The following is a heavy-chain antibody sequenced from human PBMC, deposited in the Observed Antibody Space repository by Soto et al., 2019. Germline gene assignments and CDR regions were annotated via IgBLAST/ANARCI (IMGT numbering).Heavy chain of an antibody. Sequence: SVKVSCKSSVYTFITYDINWVRQATGQGLEWMGWMNPSNGNAGYAQKFQGRLTMTRNTSISTAYMELSSLRSDDTAVYFCARRKERSGPNYFDSRGQGSLVTVSS. CDR3: ARRKERSGPNYFDS. CDR1: VYTFITYD. D-gene: IGHD6-25*01. J-gene: IGHJ4*02. V-gene: IGHV1-8*01. CDR2: MNPSNGNA.